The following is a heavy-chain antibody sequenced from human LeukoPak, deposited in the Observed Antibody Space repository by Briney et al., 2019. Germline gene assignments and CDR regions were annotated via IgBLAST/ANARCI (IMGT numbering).Heavy chain of an antibody. CDR2: IYYSGST. V-gene: IGHV4-59*01. D-gene: IGHD3-3*02. Sequence: SETLSLTCTVSGGSISSYYWSWIRQPPGKGLEWIGYIYYSGSTNHNPSLKSRVTISVDTSKNQFSLKLSSVAAADTAVYYCARDSMAFLWGQGTLVTVSS. J-gene: IGHJ4*02. CDR1: GGSISSYY. CDR3: ARDSMAFL.